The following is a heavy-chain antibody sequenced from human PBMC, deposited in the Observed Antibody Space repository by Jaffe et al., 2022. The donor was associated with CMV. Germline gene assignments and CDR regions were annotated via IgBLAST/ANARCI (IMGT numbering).Heavy chain of an antibody. CDR1: GFTFSSYW. J-gene: IGHJ3*02. V-gene: IGHV3-74*01. Sequence: EVQLVESGGGLVQPGGSLRLSCAASGFTFSSYWMHWVRQAPGKGLVWVSRINSDGSSTSYADSVKGRFTISRDNAKNTLYLQMNSLRAEDTAVYYCARAWGKHIVVVTAIPDAFDIWGQGTMVTVSS. CDR3: ARAWGKHIVVVTAIPDAFDI. D-gene: IGHD2-21*02. CDR2: INSDGSST.